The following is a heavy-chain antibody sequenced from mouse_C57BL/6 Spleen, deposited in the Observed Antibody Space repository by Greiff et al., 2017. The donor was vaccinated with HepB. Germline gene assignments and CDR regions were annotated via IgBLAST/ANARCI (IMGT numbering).Heavy chain of an antibody. D-gene: IGHD2-1*01. CDR2: INPNTGGT. Sequence: EVQLQQSGPELVKPGASVKMSCKASGYTFTDYNMHWVKQSHGKSLEWIGYINPNTGGTSSNQKFKGKATLTVNKSSSTAYMELRSLTSEDSAVYHCASDYYGNSYWYFDVWGTGTTVTVSS. CDR3: ASDYYGNSYWYFDV. J-gene: IGHJ1*03. V-gene: IGHV1-22*01. CDR1: GYTFTDYN.